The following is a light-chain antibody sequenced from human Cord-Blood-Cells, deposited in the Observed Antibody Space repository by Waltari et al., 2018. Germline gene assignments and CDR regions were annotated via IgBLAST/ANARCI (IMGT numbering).Light chain of an antibody. J-gene: IGKJ3*01. V-gene: IGKV3-15*01. Sequence: EIVMTQPPATLSVSPGERATLSCRASQSVSSNLAGYQQKPSQAPRLLIYGASTRATGIPAMFSGSGSGTEFTLTISSLQSEDFAVYYCQQYNNWPTFGPGTKVDIK. CDR1: QSVSSN. CDR2: GAS. CDR3: QQYNNWPT.